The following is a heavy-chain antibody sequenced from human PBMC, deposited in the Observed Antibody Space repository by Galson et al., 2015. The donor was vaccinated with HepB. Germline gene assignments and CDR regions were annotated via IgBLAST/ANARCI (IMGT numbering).Heavy chain of an antibody. Sequence: PALVKPTQTLTLPCTFSGFSFRTRGVGVGWIRQPPGKALEWLALIYWDDEERYSPSLRSRLTITKNTSENQVVLTMTNMDPVDTATYYCARGPTIFGVVWTYFDYWGQGALVTVSS. V-gene: IGHV2-5*02. CDR3: ARGPTIFGVVWTYFDY. CDR2: IYWDDEE. J-gene: IGHJ4*02. CDR1: GFSFRTRGVG. D-gene: IGHD3-3*01.